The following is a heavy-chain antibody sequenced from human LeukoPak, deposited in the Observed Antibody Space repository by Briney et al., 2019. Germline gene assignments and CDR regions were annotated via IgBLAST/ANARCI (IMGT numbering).Heavy chain of an antibody. Sequence: ASVKVSCKASGYTFTGYYMHWVRQAPGQGLEWMGWINPNSGGTNYAQKFQGRVTMTRDTSISTAYMELSRLRSDDTAVYYCARVPTAKSLNWFDPWGQGTLVTVSS. V-gene: IGHV1-2*02. CDR3: ARVPTAKSLNWFDP. CDR2: INPNSGGT. D-gene: IGHD2-21*02. CDR1: GYTFTGYY. J-gene: IGHJ5*02.